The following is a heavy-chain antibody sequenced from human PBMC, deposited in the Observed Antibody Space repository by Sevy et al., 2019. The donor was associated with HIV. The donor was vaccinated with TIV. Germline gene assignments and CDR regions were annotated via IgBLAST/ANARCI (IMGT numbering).Heavy chain of an antibody. D-gene: IGHD3-22*01. CDR3: ATTKDYYDSSGSPFDY. CDR1: GYTLTQLS. CDR2: FDPEDGET. V-gene: IGHV1-24*01. J-gene: IGHJ4*02. Sequence: ASVKVSCKVSGYTLTQLSMHWVRQAPGKGLEWMGSFDPEDGETLYAQNFQGRVTMTEDTSTDTAYMALSSLRSEDTAIYYCATTKDYYDSSGSPFDYWGQGTLVTDSS.